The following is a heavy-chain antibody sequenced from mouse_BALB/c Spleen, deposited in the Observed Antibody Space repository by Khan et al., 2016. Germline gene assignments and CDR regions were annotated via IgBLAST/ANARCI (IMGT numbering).Heavy chain of an antibody. Sequence: EVELVESGGGLVKPGGSLKLSCAASGFTFSDYYMYWVRQTPEKRLEWVATISDGGNYTYYPDSVKGRFTISRANAKKNLYLQMSSLKSEDTAMYYCARGLDWCFDVWGAGTTVTVSS. J-gene: IGHJ1*01. CDR1: GFTFSDYY. CDR2: ISDGGNYT. CDR3: ARGLDWCFDV. V-gene: IGHV5-4*02.